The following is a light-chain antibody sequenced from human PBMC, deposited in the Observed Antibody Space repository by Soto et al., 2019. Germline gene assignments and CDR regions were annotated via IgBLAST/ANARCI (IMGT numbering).Light chain of an antibody. J-gene: IGKJ1*01. Sequence: DIQMTQSPSSLSASVRGRVTITCRASQSISSYLHWYQQRPGKAPKLLIYAASSLQSGVPSRFSGSGSGTDFTLTIRSLQPEDFATYYCQQSYTSPPTFGQGTTVDIK. CDR1: QSISSY. CDR3: QQSYTSPPT. V-gene: IGKV1-39*01. CDR2: AAS.